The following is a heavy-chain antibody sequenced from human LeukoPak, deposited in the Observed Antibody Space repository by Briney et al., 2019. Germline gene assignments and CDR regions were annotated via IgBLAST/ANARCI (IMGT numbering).Heavy chain of an antibody. Sequence: GGSLRLSCVASGFTFSIYTMNWVRQAPGKGLEWVSALSGGGGSKFYADSVTGRFTISRDNSKNTLYLQMNGLRAEDTAVYYCAKDQRVTMIVALPDLGSWGQGTLVTVSS. D-gene: IGHD3-22*01. CDR3: AKDQRVTMIVALPDLGS. V-gene: IGHV3-23*01. J-gene: IGHJ4*02. CDR1: GFTFSIYT. CDR2: LSGGGGSK.